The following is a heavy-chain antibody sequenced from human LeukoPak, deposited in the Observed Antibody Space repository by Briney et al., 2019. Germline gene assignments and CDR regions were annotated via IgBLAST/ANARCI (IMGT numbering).Heavy chain of an antibody. CDR3: ARHKTYYYDSSGYSAPDY. V-gene: IGHV4-39*01. D-gene: IGHD3-22*01. Sequence: SETLSLTCTVSGGSISSSSYSWGWIRQPPGKGLEWIGSIYYSGSTYYNPSLKSRVTISVDTSKNQFSLKLSSVTAADTAAYYCARHKTYYYDSSGYSAPDYWGQGTLVTVSS. CDR1: GGSISSSSYS. CDR2: IYYSGST. J-gene: IGHJ4*02.